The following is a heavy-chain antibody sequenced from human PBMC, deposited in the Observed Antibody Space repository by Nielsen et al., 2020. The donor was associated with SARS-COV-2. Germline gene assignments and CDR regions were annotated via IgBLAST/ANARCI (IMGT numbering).Heavy chain of an antibody. CDR1: GFTFSSYG. D-gene: IGHD6-19*01. Sequence: GESLKISCAASGFTFSSYGMHWVRQAPGKGLEWVAVISYDGSNKYYADSVKGRFTISRDNAKNSLYLQMNSLRAEDTAVYYCARDRSKYSSGGTLPFDYWGQGTLVTVSS. V-gene: IGHV3-33*05. CDR3: ARDRSKYSSGGTLPFDY. CDR2: ISYDGSNK. J-gene: IGHJ4*02.